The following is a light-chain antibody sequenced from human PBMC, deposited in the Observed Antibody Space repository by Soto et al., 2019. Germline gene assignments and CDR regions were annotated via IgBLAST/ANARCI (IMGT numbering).Light chain of an antibody. J-gene: IGKJ1*01. CDR3: QQSYSTPPT. CDR2: AAS. Sequence: DIQMTQSPSSLSASVGDRVTITCRASQSISSYLNWYQQKPGKAPKLLIYAASSLQSGVTSRFSGSGSGTDFTLTISSLQPEDFATYYCQQSYSTPPTFGQGTKVELK. V-gene: IGKV1-39*01. CDR1: QSISSY.